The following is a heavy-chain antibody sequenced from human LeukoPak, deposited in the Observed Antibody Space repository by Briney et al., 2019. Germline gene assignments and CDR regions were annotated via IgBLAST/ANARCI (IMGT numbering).Heavy chain of an antibody. CDR3: ARENSGSYYQFDC. V-gene: IGHV3-21*01. J-gene: IGHJ4*02. CDR1: GFIFSTYS. CDR2: ISSSTSYI. Sequence: GRSLRLSCAASGFIFSTYSMNWVRQAPGKGLEWVSSISSSTSYIYYADSVKGRFTISRDNAKNSLYLQMNSLRPEDTAVYYCARENSGSYYQFDCWGQGTLVAVSS. D-gene: IGHD1-26*01.